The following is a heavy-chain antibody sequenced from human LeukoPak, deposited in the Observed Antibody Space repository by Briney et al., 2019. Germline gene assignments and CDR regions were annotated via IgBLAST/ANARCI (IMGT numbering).Heavy chain of an antibody. CDR3: ARGRGYSHQTFDY. D-gene: IGHD5-18*01. Sequence: PSETLSLTCAVYGGSFSGYYWSWIRQPPGKGLEWIGEINHSGSTNYNPSLKSRVTISVDTSKNQFSLKLSSVTAADTAVYYCARGRGYSHQTFDYWGQGTLVTVSS. CDR2: INHSGST. CDR1: GGSFSGYY. V-gene: IGHV4-34*01. J-gene: IGHJ4*02.